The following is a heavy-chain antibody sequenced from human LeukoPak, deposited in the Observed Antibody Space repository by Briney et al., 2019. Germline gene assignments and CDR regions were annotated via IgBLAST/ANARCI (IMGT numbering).Heavy chain of an antibody. CDR1: GFTFSSYE. CDR2: ISSSGSTI. CDR3: AELGITMIGGV. D-gene: IGHD3-10*02. Sequence: PGGSLRLSCAASGFTFSSYEMNWVREAPGGGRGWVSYISSSGSTIYYADSVKGRFTISRDNAKNSLYLQMNSLRAEDTAVYYCAELGITMIGGVWGKGTTVTISS. V-gene: IGHV3-48*03. J-gene: IGHJ6*04.